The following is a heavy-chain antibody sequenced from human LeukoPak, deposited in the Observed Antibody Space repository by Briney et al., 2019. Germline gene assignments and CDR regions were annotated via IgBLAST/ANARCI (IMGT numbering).Heavy chain of an antibody. J-gene: IGHJ4*02. Sequence: GGSLRLSCAASGFTVSSNYMSWVRQAPGKGLEWVSVIYSGGSTYYADSVKGRFTISRDNSKNTLYLQMNSLRAEDTAVYYCARQILRVHDSSGYEYDYWGQGTLVTVSS. CDR1: GFTVSSNY. CDR3: ARQILRVHDSSGYEYDY. CDR2: IYSGGST. D-gene: IGHD3-22*01. V-gene: IGHV3-53*01.